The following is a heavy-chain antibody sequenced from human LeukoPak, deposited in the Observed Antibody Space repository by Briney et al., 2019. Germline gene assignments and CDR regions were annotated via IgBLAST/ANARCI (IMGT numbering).Heavy chain of an antibody. J-gene: IGHJ4*02. CDR1: GGTFSSYA. CDR2: IIPIFGTA. CDR3: ARGRDYGDYHSPFDY. V-gene: IGHV1-69*05. D-gene: IGHD4-17*01. Sequence: GASVKVSCKASGGTFSSYAISWVRQAPGQGLEWMGGIIPIFGTASYAQKFQGRVTMTRDMSTSTVYMELSSLRSEDTAVYYCARGRDYGDYHSPFDYWGQGTLVTVSS.